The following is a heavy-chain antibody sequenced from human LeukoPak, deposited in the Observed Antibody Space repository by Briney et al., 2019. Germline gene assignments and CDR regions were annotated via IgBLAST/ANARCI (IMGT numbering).Heavy chain of an antibody. D-gene: IGHD6-13*01. Sequence: PSETLSLTCAVYGGSFCGYYWSWLRQPPGKGLEWFGEINHSGSTNYNPSLKSRVTISVDTSKNQFSLKRSCVAAADTAEYYCASSGSSWYGMDVWDKGTTVTVSS. V-gene: IGHV4-34*01. J-gene: IGHJ6*04. CDR1: GGSFCGYY. CDR3: ASSGSSWYGMDV. CDR2: INHSGST.